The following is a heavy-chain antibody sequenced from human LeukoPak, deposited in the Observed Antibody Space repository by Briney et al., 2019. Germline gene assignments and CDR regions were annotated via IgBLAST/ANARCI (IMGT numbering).Heavy chain of an antibody. Sequence: PGGSLRLSCAASGFTFDDYAMHWVRQAPGKGLEWVSGISWNSGSVGYADSVKGRFTISRDNAKNSLYLQMNSLRAEDTALYYCAKAVGALDYWGQGTLVTVSS. CDR2: ISWNSGSV. CDR3: AKAVGALDY. D-gene: IGHD1-26*01. CDR1: GFTFDDYA. V-gene: IGHV3-9*01. J-gene: IGHJ4*02.